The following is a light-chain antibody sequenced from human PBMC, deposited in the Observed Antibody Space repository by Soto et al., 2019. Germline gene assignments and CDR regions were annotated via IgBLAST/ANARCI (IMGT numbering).Light chain of an antibody. CDR3: QQVKTYPLT. V-gene: IGKV1-9*01. CDR1: QDISSH. CDR2: AAS. J-gene: IGKJ4*01. Sequence: DLQLTQSPSFLSASVGDRVIITCRASQDISSHLAWYQQKPGKAPKLLIYAASTLQSGVPSGFGGSGSGTEFTLTITSLQPEDFATYYCQQVKTYPLTFGGGTKVEIK.